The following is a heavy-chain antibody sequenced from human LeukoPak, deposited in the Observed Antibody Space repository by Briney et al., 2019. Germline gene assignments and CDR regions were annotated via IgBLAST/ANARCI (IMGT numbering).Heavy chain of an antibody. D-gene: IGHD6-6*01. V-gene: IGHV4-39*07. CDR2: IFYSAYT. CDR1: GGPVSSSTYY. J-gene: IGHJ4*02. CDR3: ARGGRSSSSLNFDF. Sequence: PSETLSLTCTVSGGPVSSSTYYWGWIRQPPGKGLEGIGSIFYSAYTYYNPSLKSQVSISVDTSKNQFSLNLSSVTAADTAVYYCARGGRSSSSLNFDFWGQGTLVTVSS.